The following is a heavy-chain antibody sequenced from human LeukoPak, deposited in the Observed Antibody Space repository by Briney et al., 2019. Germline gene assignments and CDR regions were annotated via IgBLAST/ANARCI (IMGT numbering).Heavy chain of an antibody. D-gene: IGHD4-17*01. J-gene: IGHJ1*01. CDR3: ARAPMTTVTRRYFQH. CDR2: INPNSGGT. V-gene: IGHV1-2*02. Sequence: ASVKVSCKASGYTSTGYYMHWVRQAPGQGLEWMGWINPNSGGTNYAQKFQGRVTMTRDTSISTAYMELSRLRSDDTAVYYCARAPMTTVTRRYFQHWGQGTLVTVSS. CDR1: GYTSTGYY.